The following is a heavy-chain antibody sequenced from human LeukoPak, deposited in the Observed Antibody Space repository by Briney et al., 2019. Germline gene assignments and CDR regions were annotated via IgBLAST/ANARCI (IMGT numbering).Heavy chain of an antibody. D-gene: IGHD3-9*01. J-gene: IGHJ4*02. CDR2: IIPIFGTA. V-gene: IGHV1-69*13. CDR1: GGTFSSYA. CDR3: ARGRGYDILTGFED. Sequence: ASVKVSCKASGGTFSSYAISWVRQAPGQGLEWMGGIIPIFGTANYAQKLQGRVTITADESTSTAYMELSSLRSEDTAVYYCARGRGYDILTGFEDWGQGTLVTVSS.